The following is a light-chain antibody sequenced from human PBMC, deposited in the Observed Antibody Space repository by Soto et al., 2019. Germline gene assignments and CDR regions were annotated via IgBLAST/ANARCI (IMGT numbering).Light chain of an antibody. CDR2: AAS. V-gene: IGKV1-9*01. J-gene: IGKJ4*01. CDR1: QGISSY. Sequence: IQLTQSPSSLSASVGDRVTITCRASQGISSYLAWYQQKPGKAPKLLIYAASTLQSGVPSRFSGSGSGTEFTLTSSSLPPEDFATYYCQQLNSYPLTFGGGTKVEIK. CDR3: QQLNSYPLT.